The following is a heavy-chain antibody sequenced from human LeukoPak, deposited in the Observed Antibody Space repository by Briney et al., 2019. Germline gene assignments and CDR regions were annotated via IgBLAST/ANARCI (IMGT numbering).Heavy chain of an antibody. CDR3: AREGYSKVGFDY. Sequence: GGALRLSCAASGFTFNSYWMTWVRPAPGKGLEWVANIKQDGSEKYYVDSVKGRFTISRDNAKNSLYLQMNSLRVEDTAVYYCAREGYSKVGFDYWGQGTLVTVSS. D-gene: IGHD4-11*01. CDR2: IKQDGSEK. J-gene: IGHJ4*02. CDR1: GFTFNSYW. V-gene: IGHV3-7*04.